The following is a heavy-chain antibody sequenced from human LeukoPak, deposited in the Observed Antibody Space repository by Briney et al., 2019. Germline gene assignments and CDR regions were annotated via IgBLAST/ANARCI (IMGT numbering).Heavy chain of an antibody. CDR1: GFTFSSYG. CDR3: ARGHDYGDY. V-gene: IGHV3-33*01. J-gene: IGHJ4*02. Sequence: GGSLRLSCAASGFTFSSYGMHWVRQAPGKGLEWAAVIWYDGSNKYYADSVKGRFTISRDNSKNTLYLQMNSLRAEDTAVYYCARGHDYGDYWGQGTLVTVSS. CDR2: IWYDGSNK.